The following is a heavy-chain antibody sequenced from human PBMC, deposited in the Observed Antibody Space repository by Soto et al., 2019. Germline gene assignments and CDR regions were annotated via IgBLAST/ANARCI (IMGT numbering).Heavy chain of an antibody. CDR1: GGSISSGDYY. CDR3: ARERIAARPVYGMDV. D-gene: IGHD6-6*01. CDR2: IYYSGST. Sequence: QVQLQESGPGLVKPSQTLSLTCTVSGGSISSGDYYWSWIRQPPGKGLEWIGYIYYSGSTYYNPSLKSRVTISVHTSKTQFSMKLRSVTAADTAVYYCARERIAARPVYGMDVWGQGTTVTVSS. J-gene: IGHJ6*02. V-gene: IGHV4-30-4*01.